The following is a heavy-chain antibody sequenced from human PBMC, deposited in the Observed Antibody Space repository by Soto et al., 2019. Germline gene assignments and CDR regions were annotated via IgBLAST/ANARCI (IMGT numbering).Heavy chain of an antibody. CDR3: ASYVRSYYNGMDV. CDR2: MNPNSGNT. D-gene: IGHD3-16*01. J-gene: IGHJ6*02. Sequence: QVQLVQSGAEVKKPGASVKVSCKASGYTFSSHDINWVRQATGQGLEWMGWMNPNSGNTGYAQKFHXRFXMTRNTSISTAYMELSSLRSDDMAVYYCASYVRSYYNGMDVWGQGTTVTVSS. CDR1: GYTFSSHD. V-gene: IGHV1-8*01.